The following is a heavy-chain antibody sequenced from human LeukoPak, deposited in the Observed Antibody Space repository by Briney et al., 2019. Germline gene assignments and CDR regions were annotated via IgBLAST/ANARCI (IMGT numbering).Heavy chain of an antibody. V-gene: IGHV1-2*02. CDR2: INPSSGGT. D-gene: IGHD2-15*01. CDR3: ARDLYRYCSGGSCPGGY. CDR1: GYTFTGYY. J-gene: IGHJ4*02. Sequence: GASVKVSCKASGYTFTGYYMHWVRQAPGQGLEWMGWINPSSGGTNYAQKFQGRATMTRDTSISTAYMELSRLRSDDTAVYYCARDLYRYCSGGSCPGGYWGQGTLVTVSS.